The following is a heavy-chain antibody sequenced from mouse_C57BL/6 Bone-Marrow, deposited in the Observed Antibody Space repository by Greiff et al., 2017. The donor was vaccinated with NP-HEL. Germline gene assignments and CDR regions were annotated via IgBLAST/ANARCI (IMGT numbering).Heavy chain of an antibody. J-gene: IGHJ2*01. Sequence: VQRVESGAELMKPGASVKLSCKATGYTFTGYWIVWVKQRPEHGLEWIGEILPGSGSTNYNEKFKGKATFTADTSSNTAYMQLSSLTTEDSAIYYCARCPYYGSSSSFDYWGQGTTLTVSS. V-gene: IGHV1-9*01. CDR2: ILPGSGST. CDR3: ARCPYYGSSSSFDY. CDR1: GYTFTGYW. D-gene: IGHD1-1*01.